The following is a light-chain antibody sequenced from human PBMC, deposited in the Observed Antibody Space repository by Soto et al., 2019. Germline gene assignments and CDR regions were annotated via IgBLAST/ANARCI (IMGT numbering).Light chain of an antibody. V-gene: IGLV3-21*04. CDR1: NIGSKS. CDR2: YDS. J-gene: IGLJ2*01. CDR3: QVWDSSSDHVV. Sequence: SYELTQPPSVSVAPGKTARITCGGTNIGSKSVHWYQQKPGQAPMLVLYYDSDRPSGIPERFSGSNSGNTATLTISRVEAGDEADYYCQVWDSSSDHVVFGGGTKLTVL.